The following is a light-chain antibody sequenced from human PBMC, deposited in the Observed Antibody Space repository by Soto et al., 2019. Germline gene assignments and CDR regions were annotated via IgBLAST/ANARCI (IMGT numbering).Light chain of an antibody. CDR1: QSVSRH. CDR2: AAS. CDR3: QQSYSTPRMYT. J-gene: IGKJ2*01. Sequence: DIQMTQSPSSLSASVGDSVTITCRASQSVSRHLNWYQQKPGEAPKLLIYAASSLQRGVPSRFSGSGSGTEFTLNINNLQPEDFATFSCQQSYSTPRMYTFGQGTKLEIK. V-gene: IGKV1-39*01.